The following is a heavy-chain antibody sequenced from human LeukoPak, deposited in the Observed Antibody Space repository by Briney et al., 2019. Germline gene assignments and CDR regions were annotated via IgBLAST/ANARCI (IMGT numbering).Heavy chain of an antibody. CDR1: GFTFSSYS. V-gene: IGHV3-21*01. CDR2: ISSSSSYI. D-gene: IGHD4-17*01. J-gene: IGHJ4*02. CDR3: ARDSPARRDGDYEDFDY. Sequence: GGSLRLSCAASGFTFSSYSMNWVRQAPGKGLEWVSSISSSSSYIYYADSVRGRFTISRDNAENSLYLQMNSLRAEDTAVYYCARDSPARRDGDYEDFDYWGQGTLVTVSS.